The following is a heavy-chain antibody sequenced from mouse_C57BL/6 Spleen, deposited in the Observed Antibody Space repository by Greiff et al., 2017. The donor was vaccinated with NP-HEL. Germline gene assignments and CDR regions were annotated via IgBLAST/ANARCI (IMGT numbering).Heavy chain of an antibody. Sequence: VQLQQPGAELVKPGASVKLSCKASGYTFTSYWMQWVKQRPGQGLEWIGEIDPSDSYTNYNQKFKGKATLTVDTSSSTAYRQLSSLTSEDSAVYYCASANGRNYFDYWGQGTTLTVSS. V-gene: IGHV1-50*01. CDR3: ASANGRNYFDY. CDR2: IDPSDSYT. CDR1: GYTFTSYW. J-gene: IGHJ2*01. D-gene: IGHD4-1*01.